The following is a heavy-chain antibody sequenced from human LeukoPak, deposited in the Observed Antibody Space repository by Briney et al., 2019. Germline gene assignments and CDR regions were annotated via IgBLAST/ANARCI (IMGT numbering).Heavy chain of an antibody. D-gene: IGHD3-10*01. J-gene: IGHJ4*02. CDR2: IYTSGST. V-gene: IGHV4-4*07. CDR1: GGSISSYY. Sequence: SETLSLTCTVSGGSISSYYWSWIRQPAGKGLEWIGRIYTSGSTNYNPSLKSRVTMSVDTSKNQFSLKLSSVTAAYTAVYYCARDPMVRGEVSGEYFDYWGQGTLVTVSS. CDR3: ARDPMVRGEVSGEYFDY.